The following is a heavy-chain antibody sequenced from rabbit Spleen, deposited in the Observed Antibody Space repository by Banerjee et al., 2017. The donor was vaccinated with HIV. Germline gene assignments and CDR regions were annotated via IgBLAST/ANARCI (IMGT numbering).Heavy chain of an antibody. J-gene: IGHJ2*01. D-gene: IGHD1-1*01. CDR2: IDTSDGDT. Sequence: LEESGGGLVKPGGTLTLTCPVSGFSFSRNWICWVRQAPGKGLEWIACIDTSDGDTDYANWPKGRFTISKASSTTVTLQMTSLTAADTTTYFCARNYVNVFDPWGQGTLVTVS. CDR1: GFSFSRNW. V-gene: IGHV1S45*01. CDR3: ARNYVNVFDP.